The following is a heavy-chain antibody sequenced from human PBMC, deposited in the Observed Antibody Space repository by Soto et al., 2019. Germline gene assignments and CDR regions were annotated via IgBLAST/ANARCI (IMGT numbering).Heavy chain of an antibody. V-gene: IGHV5-10-1*04. CDR2: IYPSDSYT. CDR3: AGGGVRGVITRTRDYYGMDV. CDR1: GYSFTSYW. Sequence: LGESLKISCKGSGYSFTSYWISWVRQMPGKGLEWMGRIYPSDSYTKYSPSFQGQVTISADKSISTAYLQWSSLKASDTAMYYCAGGGVRGVITRTRDYYGMDVWGQGTTVTVSS. D-gene: IGHD3-10*01. J-gene: IGHJ6*02.